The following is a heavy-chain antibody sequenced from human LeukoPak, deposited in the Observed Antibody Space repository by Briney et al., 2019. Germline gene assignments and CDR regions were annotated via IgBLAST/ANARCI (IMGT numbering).Heavy chain of an antibody. CDR3: AREGPADTKYYFDY. D-gene: IGHD2-2*01. J-gene: IGHJ4*02. CDR1: GFTFTNYY. Sequence: ASVKVSCKASGFTFTNYYVHWVRQAPGQGLEWMGIMYPSGGSTRSAQKFQGGVTMTSDTSTSTVYMELSSLRSEDSAVYYCAREGPADTKYYFDYWGQGTLVTVS. CDR2: MYPSGGST. V-gene: IGHV1-46*01.